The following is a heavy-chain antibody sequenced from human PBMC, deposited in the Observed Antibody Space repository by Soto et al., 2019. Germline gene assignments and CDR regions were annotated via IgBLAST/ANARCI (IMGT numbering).Heavy chain of an antibody. J-gene: IGHJ4*02. D-gene: IGHD3-16*01. CDR1: GYTFNSHE. CDR2: ISGSGTT. CDR3: ARGGIH. V-gene: IGHV3-48*03. Sequence: EVLLVESGGGSRQPGGSLRLSCVASGYTFNSHEMNWVRQAPGKGLEWISSISGSGTTNYAESVKGRFTICRDNAHKSLFLEMKDLRVEDTAVYYCARGGIHWGQGTLVTVSS.